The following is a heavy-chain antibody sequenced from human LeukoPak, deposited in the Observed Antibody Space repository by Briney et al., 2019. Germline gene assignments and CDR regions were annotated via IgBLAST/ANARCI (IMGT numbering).Heavy chain of an antibody. V-gene: IGHV3-30-3*01. D-gene: IGHD4-23*01. CDR1: GFTFSSYA. J-gene: IGHJ4*02. Sequence: GGSLRLSCAASGFTFSSYAMHWVRQAPGKGLEWVAIISYDGSNKYYADSVKGRFTISRDNSKNTLYLQMNSLRAEDTAVYYCARSPPTVVTLYYFDYWGQGTLVTVSS. CDR2: ISYDGSNK. CDR3: ARSPPTVVTLYYFDY.